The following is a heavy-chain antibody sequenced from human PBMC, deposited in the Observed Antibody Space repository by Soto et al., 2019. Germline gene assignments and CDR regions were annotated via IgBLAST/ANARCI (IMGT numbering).Heavy chain of an antibody. CDR1: GGSISIYY. V-gene: IGHV4-59*01. J-gene: IGHJ6*02. CDR3: VRLRLSPYYDYGMDV. CDR2: IYSRGST. Sequence: QVQLQESGPGLVKPSETLSLTCTVSGGSISIYYWGWIRRSPGKRLDCIGYIYSRGSTTDNPSLMHRITLSVEPSNNLFSLNLSSVTAADTAVYYCVRLRLSPYYDYGMDVWRQGTTVTVSS.